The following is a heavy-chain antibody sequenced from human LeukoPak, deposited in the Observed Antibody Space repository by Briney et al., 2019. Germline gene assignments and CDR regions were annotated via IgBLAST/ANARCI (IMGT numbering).Heavy chain of an antibody. V-gene: IGHV3-66*01. J-gene: IGHJ4*02. D-gene: IGHD4-17*01. Sequence: GGSLRLSCAASGFTVSSNYMSWVRQAPGKGLEWVSVIYSGGSTYYADSVKGRFTISRDNSKNTLYLQMNSLRAEDTAVYYCARVPYGDYGDYWGQGTLVTVSS. CDR1: GFTVSSNY. CDR3: ARVPYGDYGDY. CDR2: IYSGGST.